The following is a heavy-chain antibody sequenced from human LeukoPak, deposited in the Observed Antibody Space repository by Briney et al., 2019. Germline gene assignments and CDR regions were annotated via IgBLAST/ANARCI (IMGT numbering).Heavy chain of an antibody. D-gene: IGHD6-13*01. Sequence: SETLSLTCTVSGGSISSYYWSWVRQPAGKGLEWIGRIYTSGSTNYNPSLKSRVTMSVDTSKNQFSLKLSSVTAADTAVYYCARDEQQLVPRGMDVWGQGTTVTVSS. CDR1: GGSISSYY. CDR2: IYTSGST. V-gene: IGHV4-4*07. CDR3: ARDEQQLVPRGMDV. J-gene: IGHJ6*02.